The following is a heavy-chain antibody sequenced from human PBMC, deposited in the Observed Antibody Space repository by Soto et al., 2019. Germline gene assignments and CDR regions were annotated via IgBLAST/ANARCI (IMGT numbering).Heavy chain of an antibody. V-gene: IGHV3-53*01. CDR2: IYSGGTI. Sequence: EVQVVESGGGLVQPGWSLRLSCAVSGFTVTINYMSWVRQAPGKGLEWVSVIYSGGTIYYADSVKGRFTISRDTSKNTLYLQMNSLRGDDTAVYYCHGYGYWGQGTLVTVSS. CDR1: GFTVTINY. CDR3: HGYGY. J-gene: IGHJ4*02. D-gene: IGHD5-12*01.